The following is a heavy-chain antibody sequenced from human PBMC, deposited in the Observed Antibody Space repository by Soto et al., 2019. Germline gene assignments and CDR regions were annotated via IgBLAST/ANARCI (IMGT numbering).Heavy chain of an antibody. V-gene: IGHV3-23*01. CDR3: AKDPTADLELVNWFDP. Sequence: EVQLLESGGGLVQPGGSLRLSCAASGFTFSSYALSWVRQAPGKGLEWVSAISGSGGSTYYADSVKGRVTISRDNSKNTLYLQMNSLRAEDTAVYYCAKDPTADLELVNWFDPWGQGTRVTVSS. CDR1: GFTFSSYA. J-gene: IGHJ5*02. CDR2: ISGSGGST. D-gene: IGHD1-7*01.